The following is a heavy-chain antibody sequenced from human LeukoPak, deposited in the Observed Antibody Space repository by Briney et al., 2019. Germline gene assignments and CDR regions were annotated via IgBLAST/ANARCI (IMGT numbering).Heavy chain of an antibody. Sequence: PGGSLSLTCAGSGFSLSSYGFCWVRQPQATGQEWVSAISDTGNTYHADSVKGRFTISRDSSKNTLFLQMNRLRPEDAAVYYCAKAPVTTCRGAFCYPFDYWGLGTLVTVSS. D-gene: IGHD2-15*01. J-gene: IGHJ4*02. CDR3: AKAPVTTCRGAFCYPFDY. CDR1: GFSLSSYG. CDR2: ISDTGNT. V-gene: IGHV3-23*01.